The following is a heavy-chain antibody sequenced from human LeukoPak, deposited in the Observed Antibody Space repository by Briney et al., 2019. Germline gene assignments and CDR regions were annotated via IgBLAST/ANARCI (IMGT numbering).Heavy chain of an antibody. CDR2: ISSSSSYI. D-gene: IGHD6-19*01. J-gene: IGHJ5*02. Sequence: GGSLRLSCAASGFTFSSYSMNWVRQAPGKGLEWVSSISSSSSYIYYADSVRGRFTISRDYAKNSLYLQMNSLRAEDTAVYYCARDQSPVAGEFDPWGQGTLVTVSS. V-gene: IGHV3-21*01. CDR1: GFTFSSYS. CDR3: ARDQSPVAGEFDP.